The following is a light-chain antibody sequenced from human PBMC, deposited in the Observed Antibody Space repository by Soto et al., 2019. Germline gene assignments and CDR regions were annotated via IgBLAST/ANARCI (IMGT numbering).Light chain of an antibody. J-gene: IGKJ4*01. CDR3: QKYGSSPPLT. Sequence: EFVLTQSPGTLSLSPGERATLSCRASQSVSSSYLAWYQQQPAQAPRILIYGASTRATGIPDRFSGSGSGTDFTLTISRLEPEDFAVYYCQKYGSSPPLTFGGGTKVEIK. V-gene: IGKV3-20*01. CDR2: GAS. CDR1: QSVSSSY.